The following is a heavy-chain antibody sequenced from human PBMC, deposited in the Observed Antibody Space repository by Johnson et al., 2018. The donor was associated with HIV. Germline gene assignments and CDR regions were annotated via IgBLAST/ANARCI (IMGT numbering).Heavy chain of an antibody. D-gene: IGHD3-22*01. Sequence: VQLVESGGGLIQPGGSLRLSCAASRFTVSSNYMSWVRQAPGKGLEWVSVIYSGGSTYYADSVKGRFTISRDNSKNTLYLQMNSLRAEDTAVYYCARGRPSGSHDAFDIWGQGTMVTVSS. CDR2: IYSGGST. J-gene: IGHJ3*02. CDR3: ARGRPSGSHDAFDI. CDR1: RFTVSSNY. V-gene: IGHV3-53*01.